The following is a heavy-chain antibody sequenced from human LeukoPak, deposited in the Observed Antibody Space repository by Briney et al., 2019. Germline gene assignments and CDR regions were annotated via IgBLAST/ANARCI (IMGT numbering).Heavy chain of an antibody. V-gene: IGHV3-23*01. J-gene: IGHJ4*02. CDR2: ISERGSST. CDR3: AKRGVVIRGILVIGYHQEAYHYDF. D-gene: IGHD3-10*01. CDR1: GITLSNYA. Sequence: PGGSLRLSCVVSGITLSNYAMTWVRQAPGKGLEWVSYISERGSSTTYADSVKGRFTISRDTSLNTLYLQMNNLRAEDTAVYFYAKRGVVIRGILVIGYHQEAYHYDFWGQGVLVTVSS.